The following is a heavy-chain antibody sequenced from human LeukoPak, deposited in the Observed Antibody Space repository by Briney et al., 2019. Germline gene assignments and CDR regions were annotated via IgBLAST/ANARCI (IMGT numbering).Heavy chain of an antibody. CDR2: IIPILGIA. CDR3: ARDSLYYYDSSGYPNWFDP. D-gene: IGHD3-22*01. Sequence: SVKVSCKASGGTFSSYAISWVRQAPGQGLEWMGRIIPILGIANYAQKFQGRVTITADKSTSTAYMELSSLRSEDTAVYYCARDSLYYYDSSGYPNWFDPWGQGTLVTVSS. V-gene: IGHV1-69*04. CDR1: GGTFSSYA. J-gene: IGHJ5*02.